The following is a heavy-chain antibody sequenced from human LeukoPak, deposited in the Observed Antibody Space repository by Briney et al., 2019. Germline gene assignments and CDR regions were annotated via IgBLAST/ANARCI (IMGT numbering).Heavy chain of an antibody. J-gene: IGHJ5*02. Sequence: SETLSLTCGVSGGSFSDYYWTWVRQSPGKGLEWVGEINHTGYTKYKPSLKRRVTISVDTSKNQVTLKLISVTAADTAVYFCAGGRKVVCNSVSCPGWFDPWAHGTLVTLSS. CDR2: INHTGYT. CDR1: GGSFSDYY. D-gene: IGHD2-15*01. CDR3: AGGRKVVCNSVSCPGWFDP. V-gene: IGHV4-34*01.